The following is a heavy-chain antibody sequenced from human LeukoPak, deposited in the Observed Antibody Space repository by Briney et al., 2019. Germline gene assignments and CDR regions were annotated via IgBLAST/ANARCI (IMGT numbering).Heavy chain of an antibody. CDR2: INQDGSEK. CDR3: ATITYYSSWFFDY. D-gene: IGHD6-13*01. V-gene: IGHV3-7*01. Sequence: GGSLRLSCAASGFTFSSYVMSWVRQAPGKGLDWVANINQDGSEKYYVGFVKGRFTISRDNAKNSLYLQMNSLRAEDTAVYYCATITYYSSWFFDYWGQGTRVTVSS. CDR1: GFTFSSYV. J-gene: IGHJ4*02.